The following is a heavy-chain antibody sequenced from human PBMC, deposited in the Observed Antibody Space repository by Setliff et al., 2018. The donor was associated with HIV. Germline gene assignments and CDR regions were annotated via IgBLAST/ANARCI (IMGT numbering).Heavy chain of an antibody. CDR2: IYDSGAT. CDR3: ARDRHYYGSGSYGP. D-gene: IGHD3-10*01. J-gene: IGHJ5*02. V-gene: IGHV4-4*07. Sequence: SETLSLTCTVSGGSFNNYHWSWIRQPAGKGLEWIGRIYDSGATNYKPSLKSRVTMSIDKSNNQFSLYLTSVTAADTAIYYCARDRHYYGSGSYGPWGQGILVTVLL. CDR1: GGSFNNYH.